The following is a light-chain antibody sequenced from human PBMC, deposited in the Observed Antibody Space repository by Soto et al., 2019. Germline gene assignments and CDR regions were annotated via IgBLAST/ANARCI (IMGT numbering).Light chain of an antibody. CDR2: DIF. CDR1: QSVGSD. Sequence: EIVMTKSPATLSVSPGERATLSCRASQSVGSDLAWYQQKPGQAPRLVIYDIFTRATGVQTRISGSGSGTEFTLTLRSLQSEDFAVYYCKPYNSWPLTVGGGTKVDIK. J-gene: IGKJ4*01. V-gene: IGKV3D-15*01. CDR3: KPYNSWPLT.